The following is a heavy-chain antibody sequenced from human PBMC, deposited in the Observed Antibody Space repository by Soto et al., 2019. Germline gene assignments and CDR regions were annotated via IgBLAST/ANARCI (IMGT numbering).Heavy chain of an antibody. D-gene: IGHD2-2*01. CDR2: ISGSGGST. J-gene: IGHJ5*02. V-gene: IGHV3-23*01. Sequence: GGSLRLSCAASGFTFSSYAMSWVRQAPGKGLEWVSAISGSGGSTYYATAYAASVKGRFTISRDDSKNTAYLQMNSLKTEDTAVYYCTSSTTTNWFDPWGQGTLVTVSS. CDR1: GFTFSSYA. CDR3: TSSTTTNWFDP.